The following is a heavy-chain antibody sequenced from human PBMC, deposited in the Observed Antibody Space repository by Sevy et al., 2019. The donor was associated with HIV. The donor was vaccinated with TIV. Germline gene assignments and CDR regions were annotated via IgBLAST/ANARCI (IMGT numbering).Heavy chain of an antibody. CDR3: AKDLYSSGWALSLFDY. D-gene: IGHD6-19*01. CDR1: GFTFSSYG. V-gene: IGHV3-30*18. J-gene: IGHJ4*02. Sequence: GGSLRLSCAASGFTFSSYGMHWVRQAPGKGLEWVAVISYDGSNKYYADSVKGRFTISRDNSKNTLYLQMNSLRAEDTAGYYCAKDLYSSGWALSLFDYWGQGTLVTVSS. CDR2: ISYDGSNK.